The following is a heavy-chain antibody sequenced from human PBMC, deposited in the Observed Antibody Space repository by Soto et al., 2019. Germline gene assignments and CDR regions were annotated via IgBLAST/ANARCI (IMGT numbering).Heavy chain of an antibody. D-gene: IGHD3-22*01. CDR2: IYYSGST. CDR3: ARGGPPTYYYDSSGYYFDY. V-gene: IGHV4-31*03. Sequence: SETLSLTCTVSDGSISSGGYYWSWIRQHPGKGLEWIGYIYYSGSTYYNPSLKSRVTISVDTSKNQFSLKLSSVTAADTAVYYCARGGPPTYYYDSSGYYFDYWGQGTLVTVSS. J-gene: IGHJ4*02. CDR1: DGSISSGGYY.